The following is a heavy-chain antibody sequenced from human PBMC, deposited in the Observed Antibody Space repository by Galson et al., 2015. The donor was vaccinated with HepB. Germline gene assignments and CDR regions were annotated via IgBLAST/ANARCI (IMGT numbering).Heavy chain of an antibody. CDR2: INPSGGST. V-gene: IGHV1-46*01. J-gene: IGHJ5*02. Sequence: SVKVSCKASGYTFTSYYMHWVRQAPGQGLEWMGIINPSGGSTSYAQKLQGRVTMTRDTSTSTVYMELSSLRSEDTAVYYCARGVGIAAAGTRMFDPWGQGTLVTVSS. CDR1: GYTFTSYY. CDR3: ARGVGIAAAGTRMFDP. D-gene: IGHD6-13*01.